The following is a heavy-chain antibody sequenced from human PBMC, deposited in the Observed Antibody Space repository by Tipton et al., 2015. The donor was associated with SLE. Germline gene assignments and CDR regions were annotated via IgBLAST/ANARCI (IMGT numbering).Heavy chain of an antibody. CDR3: ASLQQLFYYFDY. D-gene: IGHD6-13*01. Sequence: TLSLTCAVYGGSFSGYYWSWIRQPPGKGLEWIGEINHSGSTNYNPSLKSRVTISVDTSKNQFSLKLSSVTAADTAVYYCASLQQLFYYFDYWGQGTLVTVSS. CDR2: INHSGST. J-gene: IGHJ4*02. CDR1: GGSFSGYY. V-gene: IGHV4-34*01.